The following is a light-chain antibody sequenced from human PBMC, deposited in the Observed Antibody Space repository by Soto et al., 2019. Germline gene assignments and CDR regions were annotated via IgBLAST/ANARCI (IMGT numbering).Light chain of an antibody. V-gene: IGKV1-17*01. Sequence: DIQLTQSPSSLSASVGDRVTITCRASQGIGNDLGWYQQKPGKAPKRLIYSTSSLQSGVPSRFSGSGSGTEFSLTISSLQPEDSAIYYCLQYNNYPRTFGQGTKVEIK. CDR3: LQYNNYPRT. CDR2: STS. J-gene: IGKJ1*01. CDR1: QGIGND.